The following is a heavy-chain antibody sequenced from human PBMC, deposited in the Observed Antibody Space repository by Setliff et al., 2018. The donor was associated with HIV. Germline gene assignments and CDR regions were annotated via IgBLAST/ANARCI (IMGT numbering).Heavy chain of an antibody. Sequence: PSETLSLTCTVSGGSISSGSYYWSWIRQPAGKGLEWIGRIYSSGSTNYNPSLKSRVTISVDTSKNQFSLKLSSVTAADTAVYYCAREGGGHSTAFDYWGQGTLVTVPQ. V-gene: IGHV4-61*10. D-gene: IGHD4-17*01. J-gene: IGHJ4*02. CDR1: GGSISSGSYY. CDR3: AREGGGHSTAFDY. CDR2: IYSSGST.